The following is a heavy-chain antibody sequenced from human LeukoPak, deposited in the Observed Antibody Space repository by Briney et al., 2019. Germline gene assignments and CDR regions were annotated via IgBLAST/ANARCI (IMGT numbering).Heavy chain of an antibody. D-gene: IGHD2-15*01. J-gene: IGHJ4*02. CDR1: GFTFSSYS. CDR3: AKARYDGEVMIAATDY. V-gene: IGHV3-48*04. Sequence: PGGSLRLSCAASGFTFSSYSMNWVRQAPGKGLEWVSYISSSGSTIYYADSVKGRFTISRDNAKNSLYLQMNSLRAEDTAVYYCAKARYDGEVMIAATDYWGQGTLVTVSS. CDR2: ISSSGSTI.